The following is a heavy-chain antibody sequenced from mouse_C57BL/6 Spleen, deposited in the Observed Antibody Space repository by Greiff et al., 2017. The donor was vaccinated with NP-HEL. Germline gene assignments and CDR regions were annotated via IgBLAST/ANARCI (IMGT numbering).Heavy chain of an antibody. V-gene: IGHV14-4*01. CDR1: GFNIKDDY. J-gene: IGHJ2*01. Sequence: VQLQQSGAELVRPGASVKLSCTASGFNIKDDYMHWVKQRPEQGLEWIGWIDPENGDTEYASQFQGKATITADTSSNTAYLQLSSLTSEDTAVYYCTTRPPYYYGSSVFDYWGQGTTLTVSS. CDR2: IDPENGDT. CDR3: TTRPPYYYGSSVFDY. D-gene: IGHD1-1*01.